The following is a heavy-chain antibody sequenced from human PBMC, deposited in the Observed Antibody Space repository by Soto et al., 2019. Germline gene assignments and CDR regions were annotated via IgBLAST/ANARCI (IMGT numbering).Heavy chain of an antibody. Sequence: GGSLRLSCAASGFTFSSSAMHWVRQAPGKGLEWVAIISYDGSNKDYVDSVKGRFTISRENSKNTLYLQMYSLRVEDTALYYCTKDSGYDSTDWGLGTLVTVSS. D-gene: IGHD3-9*01. CDR1: GFTFSSSA. CDR3: TKDSGYDSTD. CDR2: ISYDGSNK. V-gene: IGHV3-30*18. J-gene: IGHJ4*02.